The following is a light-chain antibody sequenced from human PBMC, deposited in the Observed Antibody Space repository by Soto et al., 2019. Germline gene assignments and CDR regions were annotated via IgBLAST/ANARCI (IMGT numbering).Light chain of an antibody. Sequence: EIVMTQSPATLSVSPGERATISCRASQSVSSNLAWYQQKPGQAPRLLIYGASIRATGIPARFSGSGSGTEFTLTISSLQSEDFAVYYCQQYNNWPKTFGQGTKVDI. J-gene: IGKJ1*01. CDR1: QSVSSN. V-gene: IGKV3D-15*01. CDR2: GAS. CDR3: QQYNNWPKT.